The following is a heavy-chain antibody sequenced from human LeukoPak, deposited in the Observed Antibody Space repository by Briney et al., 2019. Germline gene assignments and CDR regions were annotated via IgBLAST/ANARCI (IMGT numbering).Heavy chain of an antibody. CDR3: ANPVPDAFDI. D-gene: IGHD4-17*01. CDR1: GFTFSDYY. V-gene: IGHV3-23*01. CDR2: ISGSGGST. Sequence: GGSLRLSCAASGFTFSDYYMSWIRQAPGKGLEWVSAISGSGGSTYYADSVKGRFTISRDNSKNTLYLQMNSLRAEDTAVYYCANPVPDAFDIWGQGTMVTVSS. J-gene: IGHJ3*02.